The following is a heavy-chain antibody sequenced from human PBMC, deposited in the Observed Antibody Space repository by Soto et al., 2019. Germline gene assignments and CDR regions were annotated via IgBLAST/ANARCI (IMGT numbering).Heavy chain of an antibody. CDR1: GYTFTSYY. D-gene: IGHD4-4*01. J-gene: IGHJ4*02. CDR3: AVSYSDFDY. Sequence: GASVKVSCKASGYTFTSYYMHWVRQAPGQGLEWMGIINPSGGSTTYAQNFQGRVTMTRDTSTSTAYMELSSLRSEDTAIYYCAVSYSDFDYWGQGTLVTVSS. CDR2: INPSGGST. V-gene: IGHV1-46*01.